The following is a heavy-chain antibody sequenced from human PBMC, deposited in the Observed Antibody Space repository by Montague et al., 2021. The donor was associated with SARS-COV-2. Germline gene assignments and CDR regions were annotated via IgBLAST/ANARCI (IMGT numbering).Heavy chain of an antibody. CDR2: IYYSGST. D-gene: IGHD6-13*01. Sequence: SETLSLTCTVSGGSISSSSYYWGWIRQPPGKGLEWIGSIYYSGSTYYNPSLKSRVTISVDTSKNQFSLKLSSVTAADTAVYYCAGHLKVSYDIAAAGEHDYWGQGTLVTVSS. CDR3: AGHLKVSYDIAAAGEHDY. CDR1: GGSISSSSYY. V-gene: IGHV4-39*01. J-gene: IGHJ4*02.